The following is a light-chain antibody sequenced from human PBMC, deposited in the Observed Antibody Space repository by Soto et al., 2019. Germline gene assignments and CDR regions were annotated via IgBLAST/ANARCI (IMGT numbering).Light chain of an antibody. J-gene: IGKJ1*01. CDR3: MQRKEYPWT. Sequence: DIVMTQSPLSLPVTPGEPASISCRSSQSLPHSNGYNYLDWYFQRPGQSPHLLIYTVSYRASGVPDRFSGTGSGTDFTLQISRVEAEDVGVYYCMQRKEYPWTFGQGTKVDIK. V-gene: IGKV2-40*01. CDR2: TVS. CDR1: QSLPHSNGYNY.